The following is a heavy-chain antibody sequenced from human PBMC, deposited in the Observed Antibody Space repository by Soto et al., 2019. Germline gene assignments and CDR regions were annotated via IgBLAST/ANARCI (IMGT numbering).Heavy chain of an antibody. CDR2: ISYDGSIK. Sequence: QVQLVESGGGVVQPGRSLRLSCAASGFTFSTYGMHWVRQAPGKGLEWVAVISYDGSIKYYADSVKGRFTISRDNSKNTLYLQMNSLRAEDTAVYYCAKEYSSGWYYFDDWGQGTLVTVST. V-gene: IGHV3-30*18. D-gene: IGHD6-19*01. CDR1: GFTFSTYG. CDR3: AKEYSSGWYYFDD. J-gene: IGHJ4*02.